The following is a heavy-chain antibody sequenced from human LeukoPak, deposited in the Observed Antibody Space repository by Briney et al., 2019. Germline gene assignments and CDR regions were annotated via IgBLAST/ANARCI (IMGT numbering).Heavy chain of an antibody. CDR3: ARQDGYSLYHFDY. D-gene: IGHD5-18*01. J-gene: IGHJ4*02. Sequence: GGSLKISCKGSGYSFASYWIAWVRQMPGKGLEWMGIIYPADSDTRYSPSFRGQVTISVDKSISTAYLQWSSLKASDTAMYYCARQDGYSLYHFDYWGQGTLVTVSS. CDR1: GYSFASYW. V-gene: IGHV5-51*01. CDR2: IYPADSDT.